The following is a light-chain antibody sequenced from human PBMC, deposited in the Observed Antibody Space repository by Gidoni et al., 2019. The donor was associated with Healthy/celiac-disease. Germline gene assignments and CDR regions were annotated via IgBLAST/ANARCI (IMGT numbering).Light chain of an antibody. CDR3: QQRRT. J-gene: IGKJ1*01. CDR1: QSISSW. CDR2: KAS. Sequence: DIQMTQSPSTLSASVGDRVTITCRASQSISSWLAWYQQKPGKAPKLLIYKASSLESGVPSRFNGSGSGTEFTLTISSLQPDDFATYYCQQRRTFGQGTKVEIK. V-gene: IGKV1-5*03.